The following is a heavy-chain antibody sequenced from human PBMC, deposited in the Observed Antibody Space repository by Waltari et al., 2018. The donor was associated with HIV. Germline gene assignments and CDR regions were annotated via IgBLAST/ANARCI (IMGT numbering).Heavy chain of an antibody. J-gene: IGHJ4*02. CDR2: ISYDGSNK. V-gene: IGHV3-30*04. D-gene: IGHD3-16*01. CDR3: ARGGITFGGVLSD. CDR1: GFTFSSYA. Sequence: QVQLVESGGGVVQPGRSLRLSCAASGFTFSSYAMHWVRQAPGKGLEWVAVISYDGSNKYYADSVKGRFTIAIDNSKNTLYLQMNSLRAEDTAVYYCARGGITFGGVLSDWGQGTLVTVSS.